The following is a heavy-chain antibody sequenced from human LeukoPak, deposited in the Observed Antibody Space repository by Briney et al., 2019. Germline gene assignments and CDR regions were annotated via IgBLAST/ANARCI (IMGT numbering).Heavy chain of an antibody. CDR2: IYYSGST. CDR3: ARHGGYSSGWLYFDY. V-gene: IGHV4-39*01. J-gene: IGHJ4*02. CDR1: GGSISSGSYY. D-gene: IGHD6-19*01. Sequence: PSETLSLTCSVSGGSISSGSYYWGWVRQPPGKGLEWIGSIYYSGSTYYNPSLKSRVTISVDTSKNQSSLKLSSVTAADTAVYYCARHGGYSSGWLYFDYWGQGTLVTVSS.